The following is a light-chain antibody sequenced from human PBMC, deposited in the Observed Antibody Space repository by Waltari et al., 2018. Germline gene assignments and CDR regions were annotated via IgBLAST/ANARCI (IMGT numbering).Light chain of an antibody. CDR1: SSNIGYNF. V-gene: IGLV1-51*02. J-gene: IGLJ2*01. CDR2: ENN. CDR3: GSWDSSLSLV. Sequence: QSVLTQPPSLSAAPGQKVTISFSGSSSNIGYNFVSWYQQFPGTAPKLLIYENNKRPSGIPDRFSGSKSGTSGTLVITGVQTGDEADYYCGSWDSSLSLVFGGGTKLSVL.